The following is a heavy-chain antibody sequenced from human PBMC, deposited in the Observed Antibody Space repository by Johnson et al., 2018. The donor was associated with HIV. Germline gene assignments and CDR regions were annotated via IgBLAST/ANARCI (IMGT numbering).Heavy chain of an antibody. V-gene: IGHV3-11*04. CDR1: GFTFSDYY. D-gene: IGHD3-22*01. J-gene: IGHJ3*02. CDR2: ISSSGTTV. CDR3: ARDRGYWDAFDI. Sequence: QVQLVESGGGLVKPGGSLRLSCAASGFTFSDYYMSWIRQAPGKGLEWVSYISSSGTTVYYADSVTGRFSISRDNAKPSLYLQMNSLRAEDTAVYYCARDRGYWDAFDIWGQGTMVTVSS.